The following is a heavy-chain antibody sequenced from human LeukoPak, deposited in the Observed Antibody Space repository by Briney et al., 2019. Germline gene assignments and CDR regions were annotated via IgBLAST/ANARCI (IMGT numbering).Heavy chain of an antibody. CDR3: AKDAQRGFDYSNSCEH. V-gene: IGHV3-33*06. J-gene: IGHJ4*02. CDR1: GFTFSHFG. CDR2: RWSDATNQ. D-gene: IGHD4-11*01. Sequence: AGSLRLSCEASGFTFSHFGMHWVRNGPGPGKEWEAVRWSDATNQYYGDSVKGRFTISRDNFKKTVSLQMDSLRAEDTAVYDCAKDAQRGFDYSNSCEHWGQGSLVTVSS.